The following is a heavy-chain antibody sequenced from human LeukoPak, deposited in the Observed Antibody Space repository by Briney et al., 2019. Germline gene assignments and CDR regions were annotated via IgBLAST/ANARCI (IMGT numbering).Heavy chain of an antibody. J-gene: IGHJ6*02. D-gene: IGHD2-2*01. V-gene: IGHV4-59*01. CDR3: ARSQWGYCSSTSCHPFYYYYYGMDV. CDR2: IYYSGST. CDR1: GGPISSYY. Sequence: PSETLSLTCTVSGGPISSYYWSWIRQPPGKGLEWIGYIYYSGSTNYNPSLKSRVTISVDTSKNQFSLKLSSVTAADTAVYYCARSQWGYCSSTSCHPFYYYYYGMDVWGQGTTVTVSS.